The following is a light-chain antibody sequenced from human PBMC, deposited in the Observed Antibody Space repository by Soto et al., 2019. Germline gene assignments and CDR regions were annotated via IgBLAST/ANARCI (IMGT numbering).Light chain of an antibody. J-gene: IGLJ2*01. Sequence: QSALTQPASVSGSPGQSITISCSGSSSDVGYYSYVSWYQHHPGKAPKLMIYDVDNRPSGVSDRFSGSKSGNTASLTISGLQAEDEAHYYCNSYTSSGTYVLFGGGTKLTVL. V-gene: IGLV2-14*03. CDR3: NSYTSSGTYVL. CDR1: SSDVGYYSY. CDR2: DVD.